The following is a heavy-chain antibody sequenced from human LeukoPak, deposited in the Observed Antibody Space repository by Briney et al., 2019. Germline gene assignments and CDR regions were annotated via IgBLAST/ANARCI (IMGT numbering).Heavy chain of an antibody. Sequence: SETLSLTXAVTGNSISSGYYWGWIRPPPGKGLEWIGSIYHIGSTYYNPSLKSRVTISVDTSKNRFSLKLSSVTAADTAVYYCAGQHDSNGYYFYWGQGTLVTVSS. J-gene: IGHJ4*02. CDR1: GNSISSGYY. D-gene: IGHD3-22*01. CDR2: IYHIGST. CDR3: AGQHDSNGYYFY. V-gene: IGHV4-38-2*01.